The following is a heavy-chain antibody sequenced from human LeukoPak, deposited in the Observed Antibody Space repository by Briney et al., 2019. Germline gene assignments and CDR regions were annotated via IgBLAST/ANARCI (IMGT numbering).Heavy chain of an antibody. J-gene: IGHJ4*02. CDR2: IYTSGST. CDR1: GGSISSSSYY. Sequence: SETLSPTCTVSGGSISSSSYYWSWIRQPAGKGLEWIGRIYTSGSTNYNPSLKSRVTISADTSENQVSLKLSSVTAADTAVYYCTRSTMVRGVIGSFAHWGQGTLVTVSS. V-gene: IGHV4-61*02. CDR3: TRSTMVRGVIGSFAH. D-gene: IGHD3-10*01.